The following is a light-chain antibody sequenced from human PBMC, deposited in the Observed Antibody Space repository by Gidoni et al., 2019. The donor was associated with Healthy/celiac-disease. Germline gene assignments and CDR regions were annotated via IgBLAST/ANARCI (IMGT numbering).Light chain of an antibody. J-gene: IGKJ3*01. CDR2: AAS. V-gene: IGKV1-39*01. Sequence: DIQMTQSPSSLSASVGDRVTITCRASHSISSYLYWYQQKPGKAPKLLIYAASSLQSGVPSRFSGSGSGTDFTLTISSLQPEDFATYYCQQSYSTPFTFGPGTKVDIK. CDR3: QQSYSTPFT. CDR1: HSISSY.